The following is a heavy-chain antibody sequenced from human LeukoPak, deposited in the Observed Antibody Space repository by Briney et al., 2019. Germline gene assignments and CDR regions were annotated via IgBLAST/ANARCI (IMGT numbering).Heavy chain of an antibody. CDR1: GGSISSGDYY. J-gene: IGHJ4*02. V-gene: IGHV4-30-4*01. CDR2: IYYSGST. D-gene: IGHD3-22*01. Sequence: PSETLSLTCTVSGGSISSGDYYWSWIRQPPGKGLEWIGYIYYSGSTYYNPSLKSRVTISVDTSKNQFSLKLSSVTAADTAVYYCAGTGGYYYDSSGYYYGYWGQGTLVTVSS. CDR3: AGTGGYYYDSSGYYYGY.